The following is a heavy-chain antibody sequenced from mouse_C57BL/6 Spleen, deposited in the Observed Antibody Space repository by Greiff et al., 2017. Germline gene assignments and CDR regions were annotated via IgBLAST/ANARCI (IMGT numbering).Heavy chain of an antibody. CDR3: TTLGSSNWYMDV. D-gene: IGHD1-1*01. J-gene: IGHJ1*03. Sequence: VQLQQPGAELVRPGASVKLSCTASGFNFTDYYMHWVKQRPEQGLEWIGRIDPEDGDTEYAPKFQGKATMTADTSSNTAYLQLSSLTSEDTAVYYCTTLGSSNWYMDVWGKGTTVTVSS. V-gene: IGHV14-1*01. CDR1: GFNFTDYY. CDR2: IDPEDGDT.